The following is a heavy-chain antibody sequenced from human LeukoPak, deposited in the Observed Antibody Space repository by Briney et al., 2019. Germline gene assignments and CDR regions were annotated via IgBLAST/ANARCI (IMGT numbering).Heavy chain of an antibody. V-gene: IGHV3-30-3*02. CDR1: GFTFSSYA. J-gene: IGHJ4*02. CDR2: ISYDGSNK. D-gene: IGHD3-9*01. CDR3: AKDRLSDIPDY. Sequence: GGSLRLSCAASGFTFSSYAMHWVRQAPGKGLEWVAVISYDGSNKYYADSVKGRFTISRDNSKNTLYLQMNSLRAEDTAVYYCAKDRLSDIPDYWGQGTLVTVSS.